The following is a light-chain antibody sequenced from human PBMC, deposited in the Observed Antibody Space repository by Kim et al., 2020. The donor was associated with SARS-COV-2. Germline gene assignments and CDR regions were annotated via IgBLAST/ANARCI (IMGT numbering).Light chain of an antibody. CDR1: QSISTW. J-gene: IGKJ1*01. V-gene: IGKV1-5*03. CDR2: KAS. Sequence: ASVGDRVTITCLASQSISTWLAWYQQTPRKGPKLLIYKASSLERGVPSRFSGSGSGTEFTLTINSLQPEDFAVYYCQQYSSDSPTFGQGTRVDIK. CDR3: QQYSSDSPT.